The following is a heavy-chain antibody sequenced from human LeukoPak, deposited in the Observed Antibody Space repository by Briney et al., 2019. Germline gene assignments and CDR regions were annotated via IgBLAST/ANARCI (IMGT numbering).Heavy chain of an antibody. Sequence: PGASVKVSCKASGYTFTNYGISWVRQAPGQGLEWMGWISGYNGDTSYAQQLQGRVSMTTDTSTSTAYMDLRSLRSDDTAVYYCARDLKEPPRGNSYGLGLYFVNWGQGTLVTVSS. J-gene: IGHJ4*02. V-gene: IGHV1-18*01. CDR3: ARDLKEPPRGNSYGLGLYFVN. CDR1: GYTFTNYG. D-gene: IGHD5-18*01. CDR2: ISGYNGDT.